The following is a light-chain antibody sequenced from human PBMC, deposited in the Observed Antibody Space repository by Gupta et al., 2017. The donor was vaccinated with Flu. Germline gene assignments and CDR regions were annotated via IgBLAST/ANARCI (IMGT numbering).Light chain of an antibody. Sequence: EIVLTQYPVTLSVSPGGGVTLSCGASQSVRSTYLAWYQQKPGLAPRLLMYEAYKRAAGIPDRFSGSGSGTDFTLTISRLEPEDVAVYYCQQYGGSLTFGGGTKVELK. J-gene: IGKJ4*01. CDR1: QSVRSTY. V-gene: IGKV3D-20*01. CDR2: EAY. CDR3: QQYGGSLT.